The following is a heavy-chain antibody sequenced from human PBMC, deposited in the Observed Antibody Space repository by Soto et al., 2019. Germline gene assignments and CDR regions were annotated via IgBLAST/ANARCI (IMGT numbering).Heavy chain of an antibody. J-gene: IGHJ5*02. Sequence: PSETLSLTCAVYGGSFSGYYWSWIRQPPGKGLEWSGEINHSGSTNYNPSLKSRVTISVDTPKNQFSLKLSSVTAADTAVYYCARGEGQPLSPGFVDNWFDPWCQGTLVTVSS. CDR3: ARGEGQPLSPGFVDNWFDP. CDR2: INHSGST. V-gene: IGHV4-34*01. CDR1: GGSFSGYY. D-gene: IGHD6-13*01.